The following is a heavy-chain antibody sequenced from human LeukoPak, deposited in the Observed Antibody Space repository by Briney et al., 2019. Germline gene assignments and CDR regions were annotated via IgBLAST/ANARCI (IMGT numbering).Heavy chain of an antibody. D-gene: IGHD5-12*01. CDR3: ARDPWATYSDYDSSY. J-gene: IGHJ4*02. CDR2: INLNSGGT. CDR1: GYTFTGYY. V-gene: IGHV1-2*02. Sequence: ASVKVSCKASGYTFTGYYMHWVRQAPGQGLEWMGWINLNSGGTKYAQKFQGRVTMTRDTSISTTYMELSRLRSDDTAVYYCARDPWATYSDYDSSYWGQGTLVTVSS.